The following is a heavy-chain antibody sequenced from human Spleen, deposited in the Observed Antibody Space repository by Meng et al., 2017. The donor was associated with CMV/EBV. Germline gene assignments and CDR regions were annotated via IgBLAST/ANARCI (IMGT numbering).Heavy chain of an antibody. CDR3: AKDAGGDIVVVVAATTNFDY. J-gene: IGHJ4*02. Sequence: GESLKISCAASGFTFSSYWMPWVRQAPGKGLEWVSAISGSGGSTYYADSVKGRFTISRDNSKNTLYLQMNSLRAEDTAVYYCAKDAGGDIVVVVAATTNFDYWGQGTLVTVSS. D-gene: IGHD2-15*01. V-gene: IGHV3-23*01. CDR1: GFTFSSYW. CDR2: ISGSGGST.